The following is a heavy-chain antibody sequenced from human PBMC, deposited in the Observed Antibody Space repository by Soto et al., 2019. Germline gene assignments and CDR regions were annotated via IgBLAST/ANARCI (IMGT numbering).Heavy chain of an antibody. V-gene: IGHV3-33*01. CDR1: GFTFSSYG. D-gene: IGHD3-9*01. CDR2: IWYDGSNK. Sequence: QVQLVESGGGVVQPGRSLRLSCAASGFTFSSYGMHWVRQAPGKGLEWVAVIWYDGSNKYYADSVKGRFTISRDNSKNTLYLQRNSLRAEDTAVYYCARDRVLRYFDWGMDVWGQGTTVTVSS. J-gene: IGHJ6*02. CDR3: ARDRVLRYFDWGMDV.